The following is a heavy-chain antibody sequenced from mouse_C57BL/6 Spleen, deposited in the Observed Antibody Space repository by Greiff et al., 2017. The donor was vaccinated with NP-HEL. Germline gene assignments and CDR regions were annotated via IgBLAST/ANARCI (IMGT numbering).Heavy chain of an antibody. CDR2: IRLKSDNYAT. V-gene: IGHV6-3*01. Sequence: EVKLMESGGGLVQPGGSMKLSCVASGFTFSNYWMNWVRQSPEKGLEWVAQIRLKSDNYATHYAESVKGRFTISRDDSKSSVYLQMNNLRAEDTGIYYCTSTGGPLYWYFDVWGTGTTVTVSS. D-gene: IGHD4-1*02. CDR1: GFTFSNYW. J-gene: IGHJ1*03. CDR3: TSTGGPLYWYFDV.